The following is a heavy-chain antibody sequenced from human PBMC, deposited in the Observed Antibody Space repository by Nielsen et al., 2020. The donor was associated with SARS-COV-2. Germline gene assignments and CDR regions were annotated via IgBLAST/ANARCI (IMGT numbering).Heavy chain of an antibody. D-gene: IGHD3-10*01. Sequence: GESLKISCTASGFTFGDYAMSWFRQAPGKGLEWVGFIRSKVYGGTTEYAASVKGRFTISRDDSKSIAYLQMNSLKTEDTAVYYCARRGRYSEGPSGYWGQGTLVTVSS. CDR2: IRSKVYGGTT. V-gene: IGHV3-49*03. J-gene: IGHJ4*02. CDR1: GFTFGDYA. CDR3: ARRGRYSEGPSGY.